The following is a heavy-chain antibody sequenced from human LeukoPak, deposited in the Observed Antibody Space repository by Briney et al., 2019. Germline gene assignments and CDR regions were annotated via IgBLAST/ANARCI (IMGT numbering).Heavy chain of an antibody. D-gene: IGHD3-10*01. CDR3: ARVGVTMVREYYFDY. CDR1: GFTFSSYG. CDR2: IRYDGSNK. Sequence: GGSLRLSCAASGFTFSSYGMHWVRQAPGKGLEWVAFIRYDGSNKYYADSVKGRFTISRDNSKNTLYLQMNSLRAEDTAVYYCARVGVTMVREYYFDYWGQGTLVTVSS. J-gene: IGHJ4*02. V-gene: IGHV3-30*02.